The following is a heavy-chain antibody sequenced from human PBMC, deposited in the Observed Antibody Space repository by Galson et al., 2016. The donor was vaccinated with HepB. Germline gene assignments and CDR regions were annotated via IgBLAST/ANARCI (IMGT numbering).Heavy chain of an antibody. V-gene: IGHV4-31*03. CDR1: GGSISSGGYY. D-gene: IGHD1/OR15-1a*01. CDR2: IYYSGST. Sequence: TLSLTCTVSGGSISSGGYYWNWIRQHPGKGLEWIGYIYYSGSTYYNPSLKSRVTISVDTSKNQFSLKLSSVTAADTAVYYCARDGARGTNAFDIWGQGTMVTVSS. CDR3: ARDGARGTNAFDI. J-gene: IGHJ3*02.